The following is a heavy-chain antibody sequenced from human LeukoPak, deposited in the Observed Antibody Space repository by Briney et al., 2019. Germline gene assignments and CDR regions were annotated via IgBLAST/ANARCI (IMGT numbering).Heavy chain of an antibody. CDR3: ARDLAADGRVPDY. J-gene: IGHJ4*02. Sequence: ASVKVSCKASGYTFTSYYMHWVRQAPGQGLEWMGIINPSGGSTSYAQKFQGRVTMTRDMSTSTVYTELSSLRSEDTAVYYCARDLAADGRVPDYWGQGTLVTVSS. CDR2: INPSGGST. CDR1: GYTFTSYY. V-gene: IGHV1-46*01. D-gene: IGHD6-13*01.